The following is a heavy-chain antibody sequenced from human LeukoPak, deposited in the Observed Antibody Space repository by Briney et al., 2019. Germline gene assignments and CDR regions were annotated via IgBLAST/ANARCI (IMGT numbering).Heavy chain of an antibody. Sequence: SETLSLTCTVSGGSIRSSYNNWAGIGRPPGKGLEWIGSIYDSGSTYYNPSLKSRVTISVDTSKNQFSLKLNSVTAADTAVYYCARHYGPWGQGTLVTVSS. J-gene: IGHJ5*02. CDR3: ARHYGP. CDR2: IYDSGST. V-gene: IGHV4-39*01. D-gene: IGHD3-10*01. CDR1: GGSIRSSYNN.